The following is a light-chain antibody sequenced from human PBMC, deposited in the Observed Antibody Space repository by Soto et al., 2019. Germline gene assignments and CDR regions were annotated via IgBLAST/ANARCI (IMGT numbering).Light chain of an antibody. V-gene: IGLV2-8*01. CDR1: SSDVGDYDY. Sequence: QSALTQPPSASGSPGQSVTISCIGTSSDVGDYDYVSWYQHHPGKAPKLIIYEVSKRPSGVPDRFSGSKSGNTASLTVSGLQAEDEADYYCTSYAGSNNFCVFGTGTKVTV. J-gene: IGLJ1*01. CDR3: TSYAGSNNFCV. CDR2: EVS.